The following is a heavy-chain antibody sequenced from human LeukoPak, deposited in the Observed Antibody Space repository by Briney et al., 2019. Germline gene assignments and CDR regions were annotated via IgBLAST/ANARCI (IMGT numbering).Heavy chain of an antibody. V-gene: IGHV3-20*04. CDR3: ARDLPRLGYCSGGSCRETQFDY. D-gene: IGHD2-15*01. CDR1: GFTFDDHG. CDR2: INWNGGST. Sequence: GGSLRLSCAASGFTFDDHGMNWVRQAPGKGLEWVSGINWNGGSTGYADSVKGRFSISRDNAKNSLYLQMNSLRAEDTAVYYCARDLPRLGYCSGGSCRETQFDYWGQGTLVTVSS. J-gene: IGHJ4*02.